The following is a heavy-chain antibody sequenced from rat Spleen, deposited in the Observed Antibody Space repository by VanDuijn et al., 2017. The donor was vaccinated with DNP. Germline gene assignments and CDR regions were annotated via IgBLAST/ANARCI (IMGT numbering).Heavy chain of an antibody. CDR3: ATDCRSQYWYFDF. D-gene: IGHD1-12*01. CDR2: ISYDGLRP. V-gene: IGHV5S10*01. J-gene: IGHJ1*01. Sequence: EVQLVESGGDLVQPGRSLKLSCVASGFIFNDYALAWVRQAPKKGLEWVATISYDGLRPYYRDSVKGRFTISRDNAKSTLYLQMDSLRSEDTATYYCATDCRSQYWYFDFWGPGTMVTVSS. CDR1: GFIFNDYA.